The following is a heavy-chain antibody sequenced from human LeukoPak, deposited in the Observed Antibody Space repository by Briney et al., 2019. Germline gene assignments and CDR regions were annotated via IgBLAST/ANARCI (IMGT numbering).Heavy chain of an antibody. CDR2: MNPNSGNT. V-gene: IGHV1-8*01. J-gene: IGHJ6*03. D-gene: IGHD6-13*01. Sequence: ASVKVSCKASGYTFTSYDINWVRQATGQGLEWMGWMNPNSGNTGYAQKFQGRVTMTRNTSISTAYMELSSLRSEDTAVYYCARGAGYSSSWYSYYYYYMDVWGKGTTVTVSS. CDR1: GYTFTSYD. CDR3: ARGAGYSSSWYSYYYYYMDV.